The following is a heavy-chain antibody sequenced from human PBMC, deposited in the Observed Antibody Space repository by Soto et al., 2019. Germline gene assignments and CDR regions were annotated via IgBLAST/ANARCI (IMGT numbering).Heavy chain of an antibody. CDR3: AKERGGSGWGGAYYYGMDV. D-gene: IGHD6-19*01. J-gene: IGHJ6*02. CDR1: GFTFSTYG. CDR2: ISYDASDK. V-gene: IGHV3-30*18. Sequence: AGSMSLSCAASGFTFSTYGVHWVRQAPGKGLEWVAVISYDASDKYYADSVKGRFTISRENSKNTLYLQMNSLRAEDTAVYYCAKERGGSGWGGAYYYGMDVWGQGTKVTVSS.